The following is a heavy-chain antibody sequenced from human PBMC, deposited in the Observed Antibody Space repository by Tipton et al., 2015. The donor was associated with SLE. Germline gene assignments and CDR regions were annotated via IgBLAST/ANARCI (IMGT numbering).Heavy chain of an antibody. CDR3: ARENCRSSSCQFDP. D-gene: IGHD2-2*01. CDR2: IYYSGST. Sequence: TLSLTCSVSGGSITSGSYYWSWIRQHPGKGLEWIGYIYYSGSTYYNPSLKSRATISLDTSKNQFSLNLSSVTAADTALYYCARENCRSSSCQFDPRGQGTLVTVSS. V-gene: IGHV4-31*03. CDR1: GGSITSGSYY. J-gene: IGHJ5*02.